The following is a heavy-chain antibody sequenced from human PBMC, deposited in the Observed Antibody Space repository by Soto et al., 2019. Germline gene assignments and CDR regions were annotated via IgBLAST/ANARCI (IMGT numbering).Heavy chain of an antibody. J-gene: IGHJ4*02. Sequence: QITLKASGPTLVKPTQTLTLTCTFSGFSLSTSGVGVGWIRQPPGKALEWLALIYWDDDKRYSPSLKSRLTITKDTSKNQVVLTMTNMDPVDTATYYCAHRASTYYYDSSGYRQHAFDYWGQGTLVTVSS. CDR2: IYWDDDK. D-gene: IGHD3-22*01. CDR3: AHRASTYYYDSSGYRQHAFDY. V-gene: IGHV2-5*02. CDR1: GFSLSTSGVG.